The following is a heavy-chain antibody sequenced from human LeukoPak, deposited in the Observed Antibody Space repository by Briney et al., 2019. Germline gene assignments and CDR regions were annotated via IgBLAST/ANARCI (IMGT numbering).Heavy chain of an antibody. V-gene: IGHV3-11*04. J-gene: IGHJ1*01. Sequence: PGGSLRLSCAASGFTFSDYYMSWIRQAPGKGLEWVSYISSSGSTKYYADSVKGRFTISRDNSKNTLYLQMNSLRPEDTAVYYCAKVGSGYSSGWFSEYFQHWGQGTLVTVSS. CDR2: ISSSGSTK. D-gene: IGHD6-19*01. CDR1: GFTFSDYY. CDR3: AKVGSGYSSGWFSEYFQH.